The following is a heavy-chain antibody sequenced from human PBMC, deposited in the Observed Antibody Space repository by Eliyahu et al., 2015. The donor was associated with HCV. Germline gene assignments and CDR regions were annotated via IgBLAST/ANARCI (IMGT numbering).Heavy chain of an antibody. J-gene: IGHJ4*02. CDR3: ARSSGLLRWPFDF. Sequence: QLQLQESGPGLVNSSGTLSLTXSVSGGSISGSWSYWGXIRQPPGKGLEWIATIYQNGGTYYNPSLKSRVTISVDTSKNQFFLKLRSVTAADTAVYYCARSSGLLRWPFDFWGQGTLVTVSS. CDR2: IYQNGGT. D-gene: IGHD4-23*01. CDR1: GGSISGSWSY. V-gene: IGHV4-39*01.